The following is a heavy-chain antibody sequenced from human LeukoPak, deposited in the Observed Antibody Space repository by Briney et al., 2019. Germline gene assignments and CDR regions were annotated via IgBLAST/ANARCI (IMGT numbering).Heavy chain of an antibody. Sequence: SQTLSLTCSIAGYSVSSNNAAWNWIRQSPSRGLEFLGRTYYRSKWYNDYAVSVKSRITIKSDTSKNQFSLQLNSVTPEDTAVYFCASTHGPIDHWGQGTLVTVSS. V-gene: IGHV6-1*01. CDR3: ASTHGPIDH. D-gene: IGHD2-8*01. CDR2: TYYRSKWYN. J-gene: IGHJ5*02. CDR1: GYSVSSNNAA.